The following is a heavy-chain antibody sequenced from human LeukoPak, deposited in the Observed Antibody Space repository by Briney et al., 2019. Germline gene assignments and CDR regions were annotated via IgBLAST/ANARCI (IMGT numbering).Heavy chain of an antibody. CDR3: ARVVPWFGESSDY. CDR1: GGSISSYY. CDR2: IYYSGST. D-gene: IGHD3-10*01. J-gene: IGHJ4*02. Sequence: PSETLSLTCTVSGGSISSYYWSWIRQPPGKGLEWTGYIYYSGSTNYNPSLKSRVTISVDTSKNQFSLKLSSVTATDTAVYYCARVVPWFGESSDYWGQGTLVTVSS. V-gene: IGHV4-59*01.